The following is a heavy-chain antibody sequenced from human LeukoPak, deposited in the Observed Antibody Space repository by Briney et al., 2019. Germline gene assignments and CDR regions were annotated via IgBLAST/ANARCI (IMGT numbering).Heavy chain of an antibody. CDR1: GFTFSDYY. Sequence: PGGSLRLSCAASGFTFSDYYMSWIRQAPGKGLEWVSYISDTSSYTNYAASVKGRFTISRDNAENSLFLQMNSLRAEDTAVYYCARVSYYFDYWGHGTLVTVSS. CDR3: ARVSYYFDY. CDR2: ISDTSSYT. V-gene: IGHV3-11*05. J-gene: IGHJ4*01.